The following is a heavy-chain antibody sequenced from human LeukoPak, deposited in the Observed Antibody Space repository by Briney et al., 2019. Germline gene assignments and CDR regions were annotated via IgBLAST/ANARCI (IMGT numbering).Heavy chain of an antibody. CDR3: ARVGYYGMDV. J-gene: IGHJ6*02. Sequence: GGSLRLSCASSGFTFSDYFMSWIRQAPGKGLEWVSYVSSSGSTIYYADSVKGRFTISRDNAKNSLYVQMNSLRAEDTAVYYCARVGYYGMDVWGQGTTVTVSS. CDR2: VSSSGSTI. CDR1: GFTFSDYF. V-gene: IGHV3-11*01.